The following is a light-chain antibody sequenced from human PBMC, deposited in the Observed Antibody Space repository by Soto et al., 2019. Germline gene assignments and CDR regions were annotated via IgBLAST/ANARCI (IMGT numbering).Light chain of an antibody. Sequence: QSVLTQSPSASATPGQGVSISCSGSTSNIGNNFVYWYQQLPGTAPKLLIYRNDRRPSGVPDRFSGSKSGTSASLAISGLRSEDEADYYCSSYTSSSTVVFGGGTQLTVL. CDR3: SSYTSSSTVV. V-gene: IGLV1-47*01. CDR2: RND. CDR1: TSNIGNNF. J-gene: IGLJ2*01.